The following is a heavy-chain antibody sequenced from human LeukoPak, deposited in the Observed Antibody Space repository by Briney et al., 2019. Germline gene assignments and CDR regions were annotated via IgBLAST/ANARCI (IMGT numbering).Heavy chain of an antibody. CDR3: AREIYAGVVLIIGY. J-gene: IGHJ4*02. V-gene: IGHV3-49*03. Sequence: PGRSLRLSCTASGFTFGDYAMSWFRQAPGEGLEGVGFIRSKAYGGTTEYAGSVKGRFNISKDDSKSIAYLQMNSLKTEDTAVYYCAREIYAGVVLIIGYWGQGTLVTVSS. D-gene: IGHD3-22*01. CDR2: IRSKAYGGTT. CDR1: GFTFGDYA.